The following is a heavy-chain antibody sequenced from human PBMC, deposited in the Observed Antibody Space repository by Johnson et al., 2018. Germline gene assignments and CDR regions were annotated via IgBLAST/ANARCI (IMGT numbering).Heavy chain of an antibody. D-gene: IGHD3-22*01. Sequence: QVQLVESGAEVKKPGASVKVSCKASGYTFTSYDINWVRQATGQGLEWMRWMNPNSDNTGYAQKFQGRVTMTEDTSTDTAYMELSSLRSEDTAVYYCATDLRIVVVSFQDAFAIWGQGTMVTVSS. CDR1: GYTFTSYD. V-gene: IGHV1-8*01. CDR3: ATDLRIVVVSFQDAFAI. CDR2: MNPNSDNT. J-gene: IGHJ3*02.